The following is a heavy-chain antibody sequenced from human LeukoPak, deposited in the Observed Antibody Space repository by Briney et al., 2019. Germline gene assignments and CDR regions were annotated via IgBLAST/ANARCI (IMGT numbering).Heavy chain of an antibody. CDR3: ARDQGLTGYFDY. V-gene: IGHV1-46*01. J-gene: IGHJ4*02. CDR1: GYTFTSYY. D-gene: IGHD3-9*01. CDR2: INPSGGST. Sequence: ASVKVSRKASGYTFTSYYMHWVRQAPGQGLEWMGIINPSGGSTNYAQKFQGRVTMTRDTSTSTVYMELSSLRSEDTAVYYCARDQGLTGYFDYWGQGTLVTVSS.